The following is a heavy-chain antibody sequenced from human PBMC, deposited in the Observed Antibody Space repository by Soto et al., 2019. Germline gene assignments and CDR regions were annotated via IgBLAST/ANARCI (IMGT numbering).Heavy chain of an antibody. J-gene: IGHJ4*02. D-gene: IGHD2-15*01. CDR3: AKYACTGGSCHRTFEH. V-gene: IGHV3-48*01. CDR1: GFTFSTYT. Sequence: GGSLRLSCAASGFTFSTYTMNWVRQAPGKGLEWVSYISSRSGTIYFADSVKGRFTISRDNAKNSLYLQMNSLRAEDTAVYYCAKYACTGGSCHRTFEHWGQGTKVTVSS. CDR2: ISSRSGTI.